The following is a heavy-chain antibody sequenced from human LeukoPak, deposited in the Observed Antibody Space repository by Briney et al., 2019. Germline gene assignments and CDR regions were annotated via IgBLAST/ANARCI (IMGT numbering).Heavy chain of an antibody. CDR1: GGTFSSYA. CDR3: ARERLQEGFNYYGMDV. V-gene: IGHV7-4-1*02. J-gene: IGHJ6*02. CDR2: INTNTGNP. Sequence: ASVKVSCKASGGTFSSYAISWVRQAPGQGLEWMGWINTNTGNPTYAQGFTGRFVFSLDTSVSTAYLQISSLKAEDTAVYYCARERLQEGFNYYGMDVWGQGTTVTVSS. D-gene: IGHD1-1*01.